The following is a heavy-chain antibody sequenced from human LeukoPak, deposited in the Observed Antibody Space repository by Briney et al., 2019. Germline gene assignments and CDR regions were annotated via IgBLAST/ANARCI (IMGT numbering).Heavy chain of an antibody. J-gene: IGHJ4*02. Sequence: GGSLRLSCATSGFTFSTYWMSWVRQAPGKGLEWVANIKQVGTETYYVDSVKGRFTVSRDNGKNSLYLQMNSLRAEDSATYYCAKGPSYQYDSGGYYYKFESWGQGTLVTVSS. CDR2: IKQVGTET. CDR3: AKGPSYQYDSGGYYYKFES. CDR1: GFTFSTYW. V-gene: IGHV3-7*01. D-gene: IGHD3-22*01.